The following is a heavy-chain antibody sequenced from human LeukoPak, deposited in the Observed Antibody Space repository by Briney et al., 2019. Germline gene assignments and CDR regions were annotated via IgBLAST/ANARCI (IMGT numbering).Heavy chain of an antibody. D-gene: IGHD1-26*01. CDR3: ARVRYSGSYLDAFDI. J-gene: IGHJ3*02. V-gene: IGHV4-39*07. Sequence: SETLSLTCTVSGDSFGSNNYYYWGWIRQPPGKGLEWIGSIYYSGSTHYNPSLKSRVTISVDMSKNQFSLKLSSVTAADTAVYYCARVRYSGSYLDAFDIWGQGTMVTVSS. CDR1: GDSFGSNNYYY. CDR2: IYYSGST.